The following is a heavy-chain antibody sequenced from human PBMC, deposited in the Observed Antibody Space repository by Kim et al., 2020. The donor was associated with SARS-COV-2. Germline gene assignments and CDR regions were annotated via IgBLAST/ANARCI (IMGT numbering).Heavy chain of an antibody. CDR3: ASTYYYDSSGPFDY. J-gene: IGHJ4*02. Sequence: NPSLKSRVTISVDTSKNQFSLKLSSVTAADTAVYYCASTYYYDSSGPFDYWGQGTLVTVSS. V-gene: IGHV4-39*01. D-gene: IGHD3-22*01.